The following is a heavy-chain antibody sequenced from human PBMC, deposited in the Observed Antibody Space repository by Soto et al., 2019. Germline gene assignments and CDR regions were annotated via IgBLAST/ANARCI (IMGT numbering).Heavy chain of an antibody. J-gene: IGHJ3*01. CDR2: IHSDGSST. D-gene: IGHD1-26*01. CDR3: ARGDRGAFDL. Sequence: EVQLVESGGGLVRPGGSLRLSCAASGFTFSYYWMHWVRQAPGKGLVWVSRIHSDGSSTTYADFVKGPFIISRDNARNTVDLQMHSVTVEDTAVYYCARGDRGAFDLWGQGTVVTVSS. CDR1: GFTFSYYW. V-gene: IGHV3-74*01.